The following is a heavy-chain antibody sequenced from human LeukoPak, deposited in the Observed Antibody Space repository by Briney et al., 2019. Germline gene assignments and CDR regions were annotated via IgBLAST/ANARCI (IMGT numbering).Heavy chain of an antibody. CDR3: ALTKYNFNTPGWFDP. V-gene: IGHV2-5*02. J-gene: IGHJ5*02. D-gene: IGHD1-20*01. CDR1: GFSLSTSGVG. CDR2: IYWDDDK. Sequence: GPTLVKPTQTLSLTCTFSGFSLSTSGVGVGWIRQPPGKALEWLAVIYWDDDKRYSPSLKSRLTLTKDTSKNQVVLTMTNLDPVDTATYYCALTKYNFNTPGWFDPWGQGTLVTVSP.